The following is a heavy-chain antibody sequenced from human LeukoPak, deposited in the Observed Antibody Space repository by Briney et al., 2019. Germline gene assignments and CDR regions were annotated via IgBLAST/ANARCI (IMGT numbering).Heavy chain of an antibody. CDR3: ARNSYCSSTSCYSGGYYYYMDV. CDR2: INHSGST. Sequence: SESLYLSCAVSGGTFSGYYRSWIRQPPGQGLEWMGEINHSGSTNYNPSVKSRVSISVDTCKNQFSLELSSVTAADTAVYYCARNSYCSSTSCYSGGYYYYMDVWGKGTTVTVSS. CDR1: GGTFSGYY. J-gene: IGHJ6*03. V-gene: IGHV4-34*01. D-gene: IGHD2-2*01.